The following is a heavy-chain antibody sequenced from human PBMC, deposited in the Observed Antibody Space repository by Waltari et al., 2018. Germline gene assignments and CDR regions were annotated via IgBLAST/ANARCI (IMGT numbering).Heavy chain of an antibody. D-gene: IGHD3-10*01. CDR3: ARGYNYYGSGSPDY. CDR1: GFTFSSYA. J-gene: IGHJ4*02. Sequence: QVQLVESGGGVVQPGRSLRLSCAACGFTFSSYAMHWVRQAPGKGLEWVAVKSYDGSNKYYADSVKGRFTISRDNSKNTLYLQMNSLRAEDTAVYYCARGYNYYGSGSPDYWGQGTLVTVSS. V-gene: IGHV3-30-3*01. CDR2: KSYDGSNK.